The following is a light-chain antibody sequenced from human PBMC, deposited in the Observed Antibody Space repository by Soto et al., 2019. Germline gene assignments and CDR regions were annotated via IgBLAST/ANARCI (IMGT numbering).Light chain of an antibody. CDR3: SSYTTSSTRV. CDR2: RNN. Sequence: QSVLTQPPSASGTPGQRVNISCSGSSSNIGSNYVYWYRQFPGTAPKLLIQRNNQRPSGVPARFSGSKSGNTASLTISGLQAEDEADYYCSSYTTSSTRVFGTGTKLTVL. J-gene: IGLJ1*01. CDR1: SSNIGSNY. V-gene: IGLV1-47*01.